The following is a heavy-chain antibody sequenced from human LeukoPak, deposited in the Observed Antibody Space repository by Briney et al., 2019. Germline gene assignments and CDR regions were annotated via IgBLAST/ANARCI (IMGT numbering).Heavy chain of an antibody. V-gene: IGHV4-61*02. Sequence: SQTLSLTCTVSGGSISSGSYYWSWIRQPAGKGLEWIGRIYTSGSTNYNPSLKSRVTISVDTSKNQFSLKLSSVTAADTAVYYCARGSSGYYPRFDHWGQGTLVTVSS. J-gene: IGHJ4*02. D-gene: IGHD3-22*01. CDR3: ARGSSGYYPRFDH. CDR1: GGSISSGSYY. CDR2: IYTSGST.